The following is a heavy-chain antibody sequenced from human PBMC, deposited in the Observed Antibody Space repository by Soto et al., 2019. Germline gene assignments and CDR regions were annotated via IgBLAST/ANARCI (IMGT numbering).Heavy chain of an antibody. Sequence: QVQLVQSGAEVKKPGSSVKVSCKASGGTFSSYAISWVRQAPGQGLEWMGGIIPIFGTANYAQKFQGRVTITADESTSTAYMALSSLRSEDTAVYYCARHLNHFPIAAAGIRYYYYGMDVWGQGTTVTVSS. V-gene: IGHV1-69*01. CDR2: IIPIFGTA. CDR3: ARHLNHFPIAAAGIRYYYYGMDV. CDR1: GGTFSSYA. J-gene: IGHJ6*02. D-gene: IGHD6-13*01.